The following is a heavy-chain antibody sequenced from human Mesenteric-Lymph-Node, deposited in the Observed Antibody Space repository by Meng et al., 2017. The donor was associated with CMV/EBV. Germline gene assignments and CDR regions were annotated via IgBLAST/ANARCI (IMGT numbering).Heavy chain of an antibody. CDR3: HYRGVSSGYFDY. Sequence: GESLKISCAASGFTFSSYAMHWVRQAPGKGLEWVSSISSSSSYIYYADSVKGRFTISRDNAKNSLYLQMNSLRAEDTAVYYCHYRGVSSGYFDYWGQGTLVTVSS. D-gene: IGHD3-22*01. CDR1: GFTFSSYA. CDR2: ISSSSSYI. J-gene: IGHJ4*02. V-gene: IGHV3-21*01.